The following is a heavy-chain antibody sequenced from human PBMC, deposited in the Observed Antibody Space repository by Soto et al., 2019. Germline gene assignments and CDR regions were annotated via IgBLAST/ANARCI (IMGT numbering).Heavy chain of an antibody. D-gene: IGHD6-19*01. V-gene: IGHV3-48*02. CDR3: ARVFYSVAGTGGLDY. Sequence: EVQLVESGGGLVQPGGSLRFSCAASGFTFSSYSMNWVRQAPGKGLEWVSYISSSSSTIYYADSVKGRFTISRDNAKNSLYLQMNSLRDEDTAVYYCARVFYSVAGTGGLDYWGQGTLVTVSS. CDR1: GFTFSSYS. J-gene: IGHJ4*02. CDR2: ISSSSSTI.